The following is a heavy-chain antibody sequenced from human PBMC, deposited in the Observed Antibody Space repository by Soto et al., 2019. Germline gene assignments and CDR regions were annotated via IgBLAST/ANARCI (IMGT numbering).Heavy chain of an antibody. V-gene: IGHV3-23*01. Sequence: EVQLLESGGGLVQPGGSLRLSCAASGFTFSSYALSWVRQAPGKGLEWVSIIGDSGGSTFYADSVKGRCTISRDNSKNTLYLQMNNLGAEDTAVYYCAKHFDSGCPDYGGQGTLVSVSS. J-gene: IGHJ4*02. D-gene: IGHD6-19*01. CDR3: AKHFDSGCPDY. CDR2: IGDSGGST. CDR1: GFTFSSYA.